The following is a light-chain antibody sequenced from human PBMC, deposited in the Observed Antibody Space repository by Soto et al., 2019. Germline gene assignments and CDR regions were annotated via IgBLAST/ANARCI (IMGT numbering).Light chain of an antibody. CDR2: VAS. CDR3: QQSGYSPIT. V-gene: IGKV3-20*01. CDR1: QSVSSSF. Sequence: EIVLTQSPGTLSLSPGEIATLSCRASQSVSSSFVSWYQQKRRQAPRLLMFVASRRATGIPDRFSGSGSGTDFTLTIYRLEPEDFAVYYCQQSGYSPITFGQGTRLESK. J-gene: IGKJ5*01.